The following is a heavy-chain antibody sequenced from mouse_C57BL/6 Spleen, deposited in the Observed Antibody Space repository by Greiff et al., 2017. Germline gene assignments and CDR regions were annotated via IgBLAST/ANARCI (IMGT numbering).Heavy chain of an antibody. CDR2: ISSGSSTI. J-gene: IGHJ2*01. V-gene: IGHV5-17*01. D-gene: IGHD1-1*01. Sequence: EVNVVESGGGLVKPGGSLKLSCAASGFTFSDYGMHWVRQAPEKGLEWVAYISSGSSTIYYADTVKGRFTISRDNAKNTLFLQMTSLRSEDTAMYYCASYYGGYFDYWGQGTTLTVSS. CDR3: ASYYGGYFDY. CDR1: GFTFSDYG.